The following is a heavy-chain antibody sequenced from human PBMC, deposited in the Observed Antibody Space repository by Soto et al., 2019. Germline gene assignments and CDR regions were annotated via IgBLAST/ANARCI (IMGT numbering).Heavy chain of an antibody. D-gene: IGHD6-6*01. Sequence: SWNRQPPGKALEWLAHIFSNDEKSYTTSLKSRLTISKDTSKSQVVLTMTHIDPVDTATYYCARILARSAYFDYWGQGTLVTVSS. CDR2: IFSNDEK. V-gene: IGHV2-26*01. CDR3: ARILARSAYFDY. J-gene: IGHJ4*02.